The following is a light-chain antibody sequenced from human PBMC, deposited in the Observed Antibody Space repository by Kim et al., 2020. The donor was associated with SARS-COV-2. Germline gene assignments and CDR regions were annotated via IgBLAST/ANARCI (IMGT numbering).Light chain of an antibody. CDR3: QSADSRVV. CDR2: KDS. J-gene: IGLJ2*01. Sequence: SYELTQPPSVSVSPGQTARITCSGDALPKQYAYWYQQKPGQAPVLVIYKDSERPSGIPERFSGSSSGTTVTLTISGVQAEDEADYYCQSADSRVVFGGVT. CDR1: ALPKQY. V-gene: IGLV3-25*03.